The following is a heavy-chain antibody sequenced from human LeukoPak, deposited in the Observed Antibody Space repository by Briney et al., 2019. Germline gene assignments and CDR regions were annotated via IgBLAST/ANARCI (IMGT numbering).Heavy chain of an antibody. CDR1: GYTFTGYY. Sequence: ASVKVSCKASGYTFTGYYMHWVRQAPGQGLEWMGWINPNSGGTNYAQKFQGRVTMTRDTSISTAYMELSRLRSDDTAVYYCAREAVTTSPGGGLDPWGQGTLVTVSS. CDR3: AREAVTTSPGGGLDP. J-gene: IGHJ5*02. D-gene: IGHD4-17*01. V-gene: IGHV1-2*02. CDR2: INPNSGGT.